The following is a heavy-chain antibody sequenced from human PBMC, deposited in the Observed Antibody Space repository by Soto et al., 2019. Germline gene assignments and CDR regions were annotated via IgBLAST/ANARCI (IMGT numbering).Heavy chain of an antibody. D-gene: IGHD3-3*01. V-gene: IGHV1-2*02. Sequence: QLHLVQSGAVVKKPGASVTVSCSASGYPVTAYYMHWVRQAPGRGLEWMGGINPATGAAKYTQTFQGRVTITRDTYTSTVFMELSGLTSEDTAVFYWARGGGVGVSGSAAFEMWGQGTLVTVSS. J-gene: IGHJ3*02. CDR1: GYPVTAYY. CDR2: INPATGAA. CDR3: ARGGGVGVSGSAAFEM.